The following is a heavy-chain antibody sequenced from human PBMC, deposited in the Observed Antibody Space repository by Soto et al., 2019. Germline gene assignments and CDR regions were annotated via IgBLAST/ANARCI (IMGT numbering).Heavy chain of an antibody. CDR3: ASVRGGYYYAMDV. Sequence: SETLSLTCAVSGGSISSSNWWSWVRQPPGKGLERIGEIYHSGSTNYNPSLKSRVTISVDKSKNQFSLKLSSVTAADTAVYYCASVRGGYYYAMDVWGQGTTVTVSS. CDR1: GGSISSSNW. CDR2: IYHSGST. J-gene: IGHJ6*02. V-gene: IGHV4-4*02. D-gene: IGHD3-10*02.